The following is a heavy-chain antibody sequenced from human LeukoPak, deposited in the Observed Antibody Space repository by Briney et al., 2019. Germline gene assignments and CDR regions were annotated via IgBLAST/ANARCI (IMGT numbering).Heavy chain of an antibody. CDR1: GGSISSYY. CDR3: ARHAPSGYDHYFDY. Sequence: SETLSLTCAVSGGSISSYYWSWLRQPPGKGLEWIGYIYYSGSTNYNPSLKSRATISVDTSKNQFSLKLSSVTAADTAVYYCARHAPSGYDHYFDYWGQGTLVTVSS. J-gene: IGHJ4*02. V-gene: IGHV4-59*08. CDR2: IYYSGST. D-gene: IGHD5-12*01.